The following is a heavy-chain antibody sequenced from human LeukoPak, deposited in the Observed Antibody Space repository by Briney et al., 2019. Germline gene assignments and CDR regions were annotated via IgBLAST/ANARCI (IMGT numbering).Heavy chain of an antibody. Sequence: GGSLRLSCVVSGFTLSSYSMNWVRQAPGKGLEWVSTICSGTGRNIYYADSVRGRFTISRANTKTSLYLQINSLKAEATSKYYCAIGAERYGEVISYDCWGQGTMVAAS. CDR2: ICSGTGRNI. CDR3: AIGAERYGEVISYDC. CDR1: GFTLSSYS. D-gene: IGHD3-16*02. V-gene: IGHV3-21*01. J-gene: IGHJ4*02.